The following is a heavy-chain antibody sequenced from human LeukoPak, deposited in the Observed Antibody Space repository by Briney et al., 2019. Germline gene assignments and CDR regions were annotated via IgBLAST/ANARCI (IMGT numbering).Heavy chain of an antibody. J-gene: IGHJ3*02. CDR2: IYYSGST. D-gene: IGHD3-22*01. V-gene: IGHV4-61*01. CDR3: ARGPTYDSSGYYFDAFDI. Sequence: SETLSLTCTVSGGSVSSGSYYWSWIRQPPGKGLEWIRYIYYSGSTNYNPSLKSRVTISVDTSKNQFSLKLSSVTAADTAVYYCARGPTYDSSGYYFDAFDIWGQGTMVTVSS. CDR1: GGSVSSGSYY.